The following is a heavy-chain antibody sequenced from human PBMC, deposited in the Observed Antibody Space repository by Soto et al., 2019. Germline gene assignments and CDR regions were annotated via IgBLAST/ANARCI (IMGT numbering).Heavy chain of an antibody. V-gene: IGHV4-31*03. CDR2: IYYSGST. CDR3: ARGWASSSWYPCADY. D-gene: IGHD6-13*01. Sequence: SETLSLTCTVSGGSISSGVYYWSWIRQHPGKGLEWIGYIYYSGSTYYNPSLKSRVTISVDTSKNQFSLKLSSVTAADTAVYYCARGWASSSWYPCADYWGQGTLVTVSS. CDR1: GGSISSGVYY. J-gene: IGHJ4*02.